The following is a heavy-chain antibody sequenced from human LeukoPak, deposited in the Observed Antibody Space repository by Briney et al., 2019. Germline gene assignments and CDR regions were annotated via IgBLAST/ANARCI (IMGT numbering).Heavy chain of an antibody. D-gene: IGHD6-13*01. V-gene: IGHV3-21*06. J-gene: IGHJ4*02. CDR2: IRSNSRGI. Sequence: GGSLRLSCAASGFTFNSYTMNWVRQAPGKGLESVSSIRSNSRGINYADSVKGRFTISRDNDKNTVFLEMNSLRAEDTAVYYCASPPPGYSSSWHSFDYWGQGTLVTVSS. CDR1: GFTFNSYT. CDR3: ASPPPGYSSSWHSFDY.